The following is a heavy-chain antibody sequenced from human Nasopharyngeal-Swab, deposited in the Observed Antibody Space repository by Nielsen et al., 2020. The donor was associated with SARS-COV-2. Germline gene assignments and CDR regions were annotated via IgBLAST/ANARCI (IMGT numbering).Heavy chain of an antibody. J-gene: IGHJ6*02. D-gene: IGHD2-21*02. CDR2: ISGSGGST. Sequence: GGSLRLSCAASGFTFSSYAMSWVRQAPGKGLERVSAISGSGGSTYYADSVKGRFTISRDNSKNTLYLQMNSLRAEDTAVYYCANAYCGGDCYSHDYYYYYGMDVWGQGTTVTVSS. V-gene: IGHV3-23*01. CDR3: ANAYCGGDCYSHDYYYYYGMDV. CDR1: GFTFSSYA.